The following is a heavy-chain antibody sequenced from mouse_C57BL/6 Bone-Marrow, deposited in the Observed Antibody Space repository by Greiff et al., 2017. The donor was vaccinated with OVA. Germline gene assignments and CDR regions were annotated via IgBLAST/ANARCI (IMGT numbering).Heavy chain of an antibody. V-gene: IGHV1-81*01. CDR2: IYPRSGNT. D-gene: IGHD1-1*01. CDR1: GYTFTSYG. J-gene: IGHJ3*01. CDR3: ARPLYGRSPPFAY. Sequence: VQLQESGAELARPGASVKLSCKASGYTFTSYGISWVKQRTGQGLEWIGEIYPRSGNTYYNEKFKGKATLTADKSSSTAYMELRSLTSEDSAVYVCARPLYGRSPPFAYWGQGTLVTVSA.